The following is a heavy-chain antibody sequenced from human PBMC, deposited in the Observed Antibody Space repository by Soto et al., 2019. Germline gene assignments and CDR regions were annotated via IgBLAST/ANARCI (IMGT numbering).Heavy chain of an antibody. CDR3: SRGGDAYKAGNY. Sequence: QVQLQQWGAGLLKPSETLSLTCAVYGGSLSGYYWTWIRRPPGKGLEWIGEIHHSGSINYNSSLKSRVTISADASTNQFFLKLSSVTAADTAVYYCSRGGDAYKAGNYWGQGTLVTVSS. CDR2: IHHSGSI. D-gene: IGHD1-1*01. V-gene: IGHV4-34*01. J-gene: IGHJ4*02. CDR1: GGSLSGYY.